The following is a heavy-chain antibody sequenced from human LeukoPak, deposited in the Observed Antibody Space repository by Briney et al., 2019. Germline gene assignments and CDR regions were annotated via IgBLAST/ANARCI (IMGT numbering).Heavy chain of an antibody. CDR1: GFTVSSNY. CDR2: IYSGGST. V-gene: IGHV3-66*01. CDR3: ARGLRDRYGMDV. Sequence: GGSLRLSCAASGFTVSSNYMSWVRQAPGKGLEWVSVIYSGGSTYYADSVKGRFTISRDNSKNTLYLQMKSLRVEDTAMYYCARGLRDRYGMDVWGQGTTVTVSS. J-gene: IGHJ6*02.